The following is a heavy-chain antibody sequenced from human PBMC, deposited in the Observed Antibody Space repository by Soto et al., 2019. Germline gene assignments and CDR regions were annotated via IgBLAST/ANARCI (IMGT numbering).Heavy chain of an antibody. J-gene: IGHJ6*02. V-gene: IGHV1-69*12. Sequence: QVQLVQSGAEVKKPGSSVKVSCKASGGTFSTYAISWVRQAPGQGLEWMGGIIPIFGTADYAQKFQGRVTITADESTSTAYMELSSLRSEDTAVYYCASREHDVIGVNYYYAMDVWGQGTTVTVSS. CDR2: IIPIFGTA. CDR3: ASREHDVIGVNYYYAMDV. D-gene: IGHD1-26*01. CDR1: GGTFSTYA.